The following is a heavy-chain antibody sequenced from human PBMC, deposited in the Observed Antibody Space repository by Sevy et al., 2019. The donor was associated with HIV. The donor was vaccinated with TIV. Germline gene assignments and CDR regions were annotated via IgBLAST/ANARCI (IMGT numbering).Heavy chain of an antibody. Sequence: GGSLRLSCAASGFVFSNFGMSWVRQAPGKGLEWVSTISGSGDNTHYADSVKGRFTISRDNSKKTLSLQMNSLRDEDTAVYYCAKDLQSDDFLSGEGGVQGTLVTVSS. D-gene: IGHD3-3*01. CDR1: GFVFSNFG. CDR2: ISGSGDNT. CDR3: AKDLQSDDFLSGEG. V-gene: IGHV3-23*01. J-gene: IGHJ4*02.